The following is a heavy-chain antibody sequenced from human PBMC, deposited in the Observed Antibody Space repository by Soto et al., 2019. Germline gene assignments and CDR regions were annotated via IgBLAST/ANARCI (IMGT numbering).Heavy chain of an antibody. CDR2: ISAAGDP. V-gene: IGHV3-13*05. CDR1: GFTFRNYD. J-gene: IGHJ6*02. CDR3: ARTDRDFYGLDV. Sequence: EVQLVESGGGLVQPGGSLRLSCEASGFTFRNYDMHWVRQGTGKGLEWVSGISAAGDPDYADSVEGRFTISRDNAQNSFLLQMNSLRVGDTAVYYCARTDRDFYGLDVWGQGTTVIVSS.